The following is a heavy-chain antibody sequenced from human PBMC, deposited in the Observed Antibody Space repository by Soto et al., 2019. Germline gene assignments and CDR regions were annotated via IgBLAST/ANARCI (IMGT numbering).Heavy chain of an antibody. CDR3: ARDQGGSSSWYGYYYYYGMDV. J-gene: IGHJ6*02. D-gene: IGHD6-13*01. V-gene: IGHV1-18*01. CDR1: GYTFTSYG. CDR2: ISAYNGNT. Sequence: ASVKVSCKASGYTFTSYGISWVRQAPGQALEGMGWISAYNGNTNYAQKLQGRVTMTTDTSTSTAYMELRSLRSDDTAVYYCARDQGGSSSWYGYYYYYGMDVWGQGTTVTVSS.